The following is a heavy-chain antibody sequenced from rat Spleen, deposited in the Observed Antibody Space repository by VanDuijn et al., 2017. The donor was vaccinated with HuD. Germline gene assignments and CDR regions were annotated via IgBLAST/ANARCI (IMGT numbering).Heavy chain of an antibody. D-gene: IGHD1-7*01. J-gene: IGHJ2*01. Sequence: EVQLVESGGGLVQPGRSLKFSCVASGFNFRDYAMAWFCQNPTKGLEWVATIKYDGSSTYHRDSVKGRFTISRDNAKSTLYLQMDSLRSEDTATYYCTTDRTMAYWGQGVMVTVSS. V-gene: IGHV5-17*01. CDR3: TTDRTMAY. CDR1: GFNFRDYA. CDR2: IKYDGSST.